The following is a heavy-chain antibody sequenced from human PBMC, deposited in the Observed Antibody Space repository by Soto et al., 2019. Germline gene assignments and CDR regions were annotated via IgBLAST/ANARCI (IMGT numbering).Heavy chain of an antibody. Sequence: GVLRLSCTASGFTFGDYAMSWVRQAPGKGLEWVGFIRSKAYGGTTEYAASVKGRFTISRDDSKSIAYLQMNSLKTEDTAVYYCTRDTFGYGMDVWGQGTTVTVSS. V-gene: IGHV3-49*04. CDR1: GFTFGDYA. J-gene: IGHJ6*02. CDR2: IRSKAYGGTT. CDR3: TRDTFGYGMDV. D-gene: IGHD3-10*01.